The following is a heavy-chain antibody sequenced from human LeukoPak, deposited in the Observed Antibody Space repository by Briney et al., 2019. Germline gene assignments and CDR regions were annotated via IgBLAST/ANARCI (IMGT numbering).Heavy chain of an antibody. V-gene: IGHV4-59*01. CDR3: ARMRQWLPPDY. J-gene: IGHJ4*02. CDR2: IYYSGST. Sequence: TLSLNCTVSGGSISSYYWSWIRQPPGKGLEWIGYIYYSGSTNYNPSLKRRVTISVDTSKNHFSLKLSSVTPADTAVYYCARMRQWLPPDYWGQGTLVTVSS. CDR1: GGSISSYY. D-gene: IGHD6-19*01.